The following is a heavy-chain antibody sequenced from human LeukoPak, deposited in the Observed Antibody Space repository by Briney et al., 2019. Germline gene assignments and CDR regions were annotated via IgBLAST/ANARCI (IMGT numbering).Heavy chain of an antibody. D-gene: IGHD3-3*01. Sequence: GASVKVSCKASGGTFSSYAISWVRQAPGQGLEWMGGIISIFGTANYAQKFQGRVTITTDESTSTAYMELSSLRSEDTAVYYCARGFWSGRISYWYFDLWGRGTLVTVSS. CDR2: IISIFGTA. CDR3: ARGFWSGRISYWYFDL. CDR1: GGTFSSYA. J-gene: IGHJ2*01. V-gene: IGHV1-69*05.